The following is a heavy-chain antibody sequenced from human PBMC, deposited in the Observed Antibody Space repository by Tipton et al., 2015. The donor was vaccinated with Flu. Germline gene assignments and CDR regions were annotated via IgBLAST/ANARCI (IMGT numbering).Heavy chain of an antibody. D-gene: IGHD1-26*01. CDR1: GYTFTGYY. Sequence: QMQLVQSGAELKRPGASVKVSCKASGYTFTGYYIHWVRLAPGQGLEWMGWINPNSGGTNYAQRFQGRVTMTRDTSISTAYMELSRLRSDDTAVYYCARDPLELPDGMDVWGRGTTVTVSS. V-gene: IGHV1-2*02. J-gene: IGHJ6*02. CDR2: INPNSGGT. CDR3: ARDPLELPDGMDV.